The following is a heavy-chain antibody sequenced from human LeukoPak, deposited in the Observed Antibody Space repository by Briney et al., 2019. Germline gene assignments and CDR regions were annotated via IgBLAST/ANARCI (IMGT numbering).Heavy chain of an antibody. V-gene: IGHV3-23*01. Sequence: GGSLRLSCAVSGFMFSQHTMSWVRQAPGRRLEWVSSISGSGDATRYADSVMGRFTISRDNAKNTLSLQMNSLRAEDTAVYYCAKSDCASDGCKLLNYWGQGTLVTASS. CDR2: ISGSGDAT. D-gene: IGHD3-10*01. CDR1: GFMFSQHT. J-gene: IGHJ4*02. CDR3: AKSDCASDGCKLLNY.